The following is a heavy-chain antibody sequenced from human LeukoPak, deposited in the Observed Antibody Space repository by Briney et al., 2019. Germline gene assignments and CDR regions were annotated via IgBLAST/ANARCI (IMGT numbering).Heavy chain of an antibody. D-gene: IGHD3-16*01. CDR3: GRAFPPLRTSSAGDF. CDR2: ISYLSSHV. CDR1: GFTFSDYD. J-gene: IGHJ3*01. V-gene: IGHV3-21*01. Sequence: GGSLRLSCSASGFTFSDYDMNWVRQAPGKGLEWVSSISYLSSHVYYGDSVKGRFSISRDNAKNSLYLQMNSLGAEDTAIYYCGRAFPPLRTSSAGDFWGQGTMVTVSS.